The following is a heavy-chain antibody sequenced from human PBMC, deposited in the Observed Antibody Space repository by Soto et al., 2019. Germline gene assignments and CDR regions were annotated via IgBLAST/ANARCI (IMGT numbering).Heavy chain of an antibody. CDR1: GGTFSSYA. CDR2: IIPIFGTA. CDR3: SFRGSSGRSNPDYDSSGSLYYYYYGMDV. J-gene: IGHJ6*02. Sequence: SVKVSCKASGGTFSSYAISWVRQAPGQGLEWMGGIIPIFGTANYAQKFQGRVTITADESTSTAYMELSSLRSEDTAVYYCSFRGSSGRSNPDYDSSGSLYYYYYGMDVWGQGTTVTVSS. D-gene: IGHD3-22*01. V-gene: IGHV1-69*13.